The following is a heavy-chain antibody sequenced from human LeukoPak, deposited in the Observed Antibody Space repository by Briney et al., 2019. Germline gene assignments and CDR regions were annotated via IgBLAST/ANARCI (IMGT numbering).Heavy chain of an antibody. CDR3: AKGKINHNGAFDA. CDR2: IWYDGSNK. D-gene: IGHD2-8*01. Sequence: GRSLRLSCAASGFTFSSYGMHWVRQAPGKGLEWVAVIWYDGSNKYYADSVKGRFTISRDNSEKSLYLQMSSLRVEDTAVYYCAKGKINHNGAFDAWGQGTRVTVSS. J-gene: IGHJ3*01. V-gene: IGHV3-33*03. CDR1: GFTFSSYG.